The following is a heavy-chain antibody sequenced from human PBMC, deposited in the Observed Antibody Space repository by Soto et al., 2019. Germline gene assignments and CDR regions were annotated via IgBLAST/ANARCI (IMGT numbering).Heavy chain of an antibody. CDR3: ARQLPYYYDSSGHFDY. CDR1: GYSFTSYW. Sequence: PGESLKISLQGSGYSFTSYWIGWVRQMPGKGLEWMGIIYPGASDTRNSPSFQGQFTISADKSISTAYLQWSSLKASVTAMYYFARQLPYYYDSSGHFDYWGQGTRVTVSS. CDR2: IYPGASDT. J-gene: IGHJ4*02. D-gene: IGHD3-22*01. V-gene: IGHV5-51*01.